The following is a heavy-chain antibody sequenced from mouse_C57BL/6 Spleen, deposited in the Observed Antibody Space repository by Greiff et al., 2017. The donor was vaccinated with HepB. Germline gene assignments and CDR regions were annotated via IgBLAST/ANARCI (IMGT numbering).Heavy chain of an antibody. Sequence: VQLQQSGPELVKPGASVKISCKASGYAFSSSWMNWVKQRPGKGLEWIGRIYPGDGDTNYNGKFKGKATLTADKSSSTAYMQLSSLTSEDSAVYFCARQGLPYPYWYFDVWGTGTTVTVSS. J-gene: IGHJ1*03. CDR2: IYPGDGDT. CDR3: ARQGLPYPYWYFDV. D-gene: IGHD5-5*01. CDR1: GYAFSSSW. V-gene: IGHV1-82*01.